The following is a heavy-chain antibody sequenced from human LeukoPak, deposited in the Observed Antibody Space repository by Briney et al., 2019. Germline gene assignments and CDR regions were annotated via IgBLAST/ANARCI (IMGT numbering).Heavy chain of an antibody. CDR1: GFTFSSYA. D-gene: IGHD4-17*01. J-gene: IGHJ4*02. V-gene: IGHV3-23*01. CDR3: ATARTLRVTTSFDY. Sequence: PGGSLRLSCEVAGFTFSSYAMNWVRQAPGKGLEWVSGISGTGGTTYYADSVKGRFAISRDNSRNTLYLQMNSLRAEDTAVYYCATARTLRVTTSFDYWGQGALVIVSS. CDR2: ISGTGGTT.